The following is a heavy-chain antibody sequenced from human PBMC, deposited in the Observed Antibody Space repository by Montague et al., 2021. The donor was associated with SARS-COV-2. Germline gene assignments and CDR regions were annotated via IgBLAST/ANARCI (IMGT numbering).Heavy chain of an antibody. CDR2: IYWDDDK. CDR1: GFSLTTSGVG. V-gene: IGHV2-5*02. J-gene: IGHJ4*02. CDR3: ARGDLVASDLFDY. D-gene: IGHD3-10*01. Sequence: PALVKPTQTLTLTCTFSGFSLTTSGVGVGWIRQPPGKALEWLALIYWDDDKRYSPSLKSRLTITKDTSKKQVVLTLTNMDPVDTATYYCARGDLVASDLFDYWARDPWSPSPQ.